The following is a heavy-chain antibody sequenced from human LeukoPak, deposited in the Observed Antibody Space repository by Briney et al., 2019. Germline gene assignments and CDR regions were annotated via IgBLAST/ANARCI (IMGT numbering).Heavy chain of an antibody. V-gene: IGHV3-7*01. Sequence: GGSLRLSCAASGFTFSSYWMSWVRQAPGKGLEWVANIKQDGSEKYYVDSVKGRFTISRDNAKNSLYLQMNSLRAEDTAVYYCARERCSSTSCYALYVYDYWGQGTLVTVSS. CDR3: ARERCSSTSCYALYVYDY. CDR2: IKQDGSEK. CDR1: GFTFSSYW. D-gene: IGHD2-2*01. J-gene: IGHJ4*02.